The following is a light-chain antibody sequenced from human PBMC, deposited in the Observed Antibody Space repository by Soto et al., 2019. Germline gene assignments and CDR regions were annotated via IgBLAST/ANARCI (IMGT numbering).Light chain of an antibody. CDR3: QHYNSYSEA. V-gene: IGKV1-5*03. CDR2: KAS. Sequence: DIQMNQSPSTLSGTVGDRVTITSRASQTISSWLAWYQQKPGKAPKLLIYKASTLKSGVPSRFSGSGSGTEFTLTISSLQPDDFATYYCQHYNSYSEAFGQGTKVDIK. J-gene: IGKJ1*01. CDR1: QTISSW.